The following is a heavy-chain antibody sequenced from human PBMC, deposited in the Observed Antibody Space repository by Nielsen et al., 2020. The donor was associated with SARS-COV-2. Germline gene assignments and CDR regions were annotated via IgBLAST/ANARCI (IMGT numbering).Heavy chain of an antibody. Sequence: GESLKISCVASGFTFSHYAIHWVRQAPGKGLEWVAIISYDGSNKYYADSVKGRFTISRDDSKNTLYLQMYSLRPEDTAVYYCARDSWDSLRYFVHWGQGAQVTVSS. D-gene: IGHD3-22*01. CDR3: ARDSWDSLRYFVH. CDR2: ISYDGSNK. CDR1: GFTFSHYA. V-gene: IGHV3-30*04. J-gene: IGHJ4*02.